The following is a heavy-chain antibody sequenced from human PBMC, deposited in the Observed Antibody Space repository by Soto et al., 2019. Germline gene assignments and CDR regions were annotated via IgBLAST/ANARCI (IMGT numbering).Heavy chain of an antibody. CDR1: GGSFSGYY. Sequence: SETLSLTCAVYGGSFSGYYWSWIRQPPGKGLEWIGEINHSGSTNYNPSLKSRVTISVDTSKNQFSLKLSSVTAADTAVYYCARDRCSSTSCYYSYYYYGMDVWGQGTTVTVSS. V-gene: IGHV4-34*01. D-gene: IGHD2-2*01. CDR3: ARDRCSSTSCYYSYYYYGMDV. J-gene: IGHJ6*02. CDR2: INHSGST.